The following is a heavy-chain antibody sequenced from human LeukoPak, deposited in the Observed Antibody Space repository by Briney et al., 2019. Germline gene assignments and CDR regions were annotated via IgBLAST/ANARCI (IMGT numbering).Heavy chain of an antibody. J-gene: IGHJ4*02. D-gene: IGHD5-18*01. V-gene: IGHV3-23*01. CDR1: GFTFSSYA. CDR2: ISGSGGST. Sequence: GGSLRLSCAASGFTFSSYAMSWVRQAPGKGLEWVSAISGSGGSTYYTDSVKGRFTISRDNSKNTLYLQMNSLRAKDTAVYYCAKDHPAMVYYFDYWGQGTLVTVSS. CDR3: AKDHPAMVYYFDY.